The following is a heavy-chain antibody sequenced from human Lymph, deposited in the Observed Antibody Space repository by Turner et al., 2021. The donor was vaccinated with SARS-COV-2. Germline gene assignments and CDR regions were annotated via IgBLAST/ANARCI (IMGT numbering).Heavy chain of an antibody. V-gene: IGHV3-23*01. J-gene: IGHJ5*02. CDR3: AKDGYDGIYCGGGSCYSGWFDP. Sequence: EVQLLESGGGLVQPGGSLRLSSAASGFTFSSYTMSWVRQAQGKGLEWVSAISGSGASTYYADSVKGRFTISRDNSKNTLYLQMNSLRVEDTAVYYCAKDGYDGIYCGGGSCYSGWFDPWGQGTLVTVSS. CDR2: ISGSGAST. D-gene: IGHD2-15*01. CDR1: GFTFSSYT.